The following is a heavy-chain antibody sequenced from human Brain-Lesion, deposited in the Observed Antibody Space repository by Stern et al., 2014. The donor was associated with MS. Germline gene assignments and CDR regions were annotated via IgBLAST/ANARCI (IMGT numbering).Heavy chain of an antibody. V-gene: IGHV4-61*02. J-gene: IGHJ4*02. CDR1: GGSISSGSYY. CDR2: IYASGST. Sequence: VQLVESDPGLVKPSQTLSLTCSVSGGSISSGSYYWNWIRQPAGKGLEWIGRIYASGSTNYSPSLKSRVFISGDTSKNQFSLKLSSVTAADAAMYYCVRETGGYTYGDTDFFDFWGQGTLVTVSS. D-gene: IGHD5-18*01. CDR3: VRETGGYTYGDTDFFDF.